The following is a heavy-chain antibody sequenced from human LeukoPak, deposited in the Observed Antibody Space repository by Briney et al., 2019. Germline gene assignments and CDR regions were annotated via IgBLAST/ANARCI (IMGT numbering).Heavy chain of an antibody. V-gene: IGHV1-18*01. CDR2: ISAYNGNT. Sequence: ASVKVSCKASGYTFTSYGISWVRQAPGQGLEWMGWISAYNGNTNYAQKLQGRVTMTTDTSTSTAYMELRSLRSDDTAVYYCATVLTTGDFGAFDIWGQGTIVTVSS. J-gene: IGHJ3*02. CDR1: GYTFTSYG. D-gene: IGHD7-27*01. CDR3: ATVLTTGDFGAFDI.